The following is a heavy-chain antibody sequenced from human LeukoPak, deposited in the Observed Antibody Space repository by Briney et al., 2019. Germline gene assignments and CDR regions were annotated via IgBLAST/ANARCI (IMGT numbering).Heavy chain of an antibody. CDR3: ARESRQQLVQDAFDI. V-gene: IGHV3-30-3*01. D-gene: IGHD6-13*01. Sequence: GRSLRLSCAASGFTFSSYAMHWVRQAPGKGLEWVAVISYDGSNKYYADSVKGRFTISRDNSKNTLYLQMDSLRAEDTAVYYCARESRQQLVQDAFDIWGQGTMVTVSS. J-gene: IGHJ3*02. CDR1: GFTFSSYA. CDR2: ISYDGSNK.